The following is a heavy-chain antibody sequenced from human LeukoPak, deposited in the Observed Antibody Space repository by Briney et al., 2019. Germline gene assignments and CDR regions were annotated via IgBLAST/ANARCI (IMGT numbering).Heavy chain of an antibody. CDR1: GDAIINNHYY. D-gene: IGHD6-13*01. V-gene: IGHV4-61*01. J-gene: IGHJ6*03. CDR3: ARDVWGIGAADGVKNYHYCYMDV. CDR2: IYYSET. Sequence: PSETLSLTCTVSGDAIINNHYYWSWIRQSPGKGLEWIGNIYYSETNYNPSLKSRVIISADTSKNQFSLRLTSVTAADTAVYYCARDVWGIGAADGVKNYHYCYMDVWSKGTTVTVSS.